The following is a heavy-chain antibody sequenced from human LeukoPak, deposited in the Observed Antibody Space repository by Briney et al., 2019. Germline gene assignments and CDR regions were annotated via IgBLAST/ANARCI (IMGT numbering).Heavy chain of an antibody. D-gene: IGHD4-11*01. Sequence: SETLSLTCSVSGFSLSSPYYWGWIRQFPGGGLEWIGTIFHAGSTYYNPSLKSRVTMSVDTSKNQFSLKLSSVTAADTAVYFCARHGGTRVTLVEVYYFDYWGQGTLVTVSS. CDR1: GFSLSSPYY. J-gene: IGHJ4*02. V-gene: IGHV4-38-2*01. CDR2: IFHAGST. CDR3: ARHGGTRVTLVEVYYFDY.